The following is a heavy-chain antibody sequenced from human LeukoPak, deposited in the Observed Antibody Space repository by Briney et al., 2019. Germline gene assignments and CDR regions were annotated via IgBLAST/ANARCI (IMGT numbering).Heavy chain of an antibody. CDR3: ARGDYSDSSGYAPLFDY. V-gene: IGHV3-23*01. CDR2: ISGNGATT. D-gene: IGHD3-22*01. J-gene: IGHJ4*02. Sequence: PGGSLRLSCAASGFTFSSYAMSWVRQAPGKGLNWVTGISGNGATTYYADSVKGRFTISRDNSKNTLYLQMNSLRAEDTAVYYCARGDYSDSSGYAPLFDYWGQGTLVTVSS. CDR1: GFTFSSYA.